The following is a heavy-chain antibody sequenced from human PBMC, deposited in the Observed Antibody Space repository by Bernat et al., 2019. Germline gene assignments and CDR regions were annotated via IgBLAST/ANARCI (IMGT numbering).Heavy chain of an antibody. Sequence: QVQLVESGGGVVQPGRSLRLSCAASGFTFSSYGMHWVRQAPGKGLEWVAVISYDGSNKYYADSVKGRFTISRDNSKNTLYLQMNSLRAEDTAVYYCVKAPPYSSMTQGAYYYYYYGMDVWGQGTTVTVSS. J-gene: IGHJ6*02. D-gene: IGHD6-13*01. CDR3: VKAPPYSSMTQGAYYYYYYGMDV. CDR2: ISYDGSNK. V-gene: IGHV3-30*18. CDR1: GFTFSSYG.